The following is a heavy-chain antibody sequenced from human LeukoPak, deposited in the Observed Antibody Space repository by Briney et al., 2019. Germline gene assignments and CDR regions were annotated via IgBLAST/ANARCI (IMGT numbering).Heavy chain of an antibody. J-gene: IGHJ4*02. V-gene: IGHV3-30*02. CDR1: GFTFSNYD. D-gene: IGHD6-6*01. Sequence: TGGSLRLSCAASGFTFSNYDMHWVRQAPGKGLEWVAFIRYDGSNKYYADSVKGRFTISRDNSKNTLYLQMNSLRAEDTAVYYCAKDQRLLAARNIFDYWGQGTLVTVSS. CDR2: IRYDGSNK. CDR3: AKDQRLLAARNIFDY.